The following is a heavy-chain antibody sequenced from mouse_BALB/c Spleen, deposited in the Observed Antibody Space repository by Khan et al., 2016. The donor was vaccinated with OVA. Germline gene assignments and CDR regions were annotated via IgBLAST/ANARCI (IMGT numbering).Heavy chain of an antibody. Sequence: VRLQQTGPELVRPGASVKISCKASGYSFTGYFMNWVMQSHGKSLEWIGRINPHIGKTFYNQRFKDKATLTVDESSSTAHMELRSLASEDSAVYYCTRIYRSDFDYWGQGTTLTVSS. J-gene: IGHJ2*01. CDR1: GYSFTGYF. CDR3: TRIYRSDFDY. V-gene: IGHV1-20*02. CDR2: INPHIGKT. D-gene: IGHD1-1*01.